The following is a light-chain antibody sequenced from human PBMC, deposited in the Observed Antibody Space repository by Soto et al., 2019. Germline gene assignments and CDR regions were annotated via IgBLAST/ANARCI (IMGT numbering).Light chain of an antibody. CDR1: TSDVGGYDF. CDR2: EVS. J-gene: IGLJ1*01. CDR3: SAYAGSNNFV. V-gene: IGLV2-14*01. Sequence: QSALTQPASVSGSPGQSITISCTGTTSDVGGYDFVSWYQQHPGKAPKLIIYEVSNRPSGVSNRFSASKSGNTASLTISGLQAEDEADYFCSAYAGSNNFVFGSGTKLTVL.